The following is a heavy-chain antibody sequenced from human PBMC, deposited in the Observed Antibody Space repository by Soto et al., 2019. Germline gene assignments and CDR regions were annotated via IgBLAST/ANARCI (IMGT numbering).Heavy chain of an antibody. CDR1: GFTFSSYS. Sequence: GGSLRLSCAASGFTFSSYSMNWVHQAPGKGLEWVSSISSSSSYIYYADSVKGRFTISRDNAKNSLYLQMNSLRAEDTAVYYCARGMPIIVAKTPDYWGQGTLVTVSS. V-gene: IGHV3-21*01. CDR2: ISSSSSYI. D-gene: IGHD3-22*01. J-gene: IGHJ4*02. CDR3: ARGMPIIVAKTPDY.